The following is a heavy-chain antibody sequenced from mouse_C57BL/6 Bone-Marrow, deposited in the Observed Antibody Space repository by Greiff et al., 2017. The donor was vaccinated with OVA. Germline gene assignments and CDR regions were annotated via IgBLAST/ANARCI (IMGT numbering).Heavy chain of an antibody. CDR1: GYAFTNYL. CDR3: ARSKGGPNYYAMDY. J-gene: IGHJ4*01. Sequence: QVQLQQSGAELVRPGTSVKVSCKASGYAFTNYLIEWVKQRPGQGLEWIGVINPGSGGTNYNEKFKGKATLTADKSSSTAYMQLSSLTSEDSAVYFCARSKGGPNYYAMDYWGQGTSVTVSS. V-gene: IGHV1-54*01. CDR2: INPGSGGT.